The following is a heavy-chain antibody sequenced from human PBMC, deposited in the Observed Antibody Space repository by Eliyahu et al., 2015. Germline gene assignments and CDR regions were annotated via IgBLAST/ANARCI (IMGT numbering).Heavy chain of an antibody. CDR1: GXSFXGXX. CDR2: INHSGST. D-gene: IGHD3-22*01. CDR3: ARDYYDSSGYQYYFDY. Sequence: QVQLQXWXAGLLKPSXTXSLTSAXYGXSFXGXXWSWIRQPPGKGLEWSGEINHSGSTNYNPSLKSRVTISVDTSKNQFSLKLSSVTAADTAVYYCARDYYDSSGYQYYFDYWGQGTLVTVSS. J-gene: IGHJ4*02. V-gene: IGHV4-34*01.